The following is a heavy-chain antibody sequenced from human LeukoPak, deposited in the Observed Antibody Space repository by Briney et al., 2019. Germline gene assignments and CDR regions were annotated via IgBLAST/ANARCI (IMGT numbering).Heavy chain of an antibody. V-gene: IGHV3-30*02. J-gene: IGHJ5*02. CDR3: ARVATGSYDWFDP. Sequence: GGSLRLSCAASGFTFSNYGIHWVRQAPGKGLEWVAFIRHDGSNQFYADSVKGRFTISRDNSKNTLYLQMNSLRAEDTAVYFCARVATGSYDWFDPWGQGTLVTVSS. CDR1: GFTFSNYG. D-gene: IGHD3-10*01. CDR2: IRHDGSNQ.